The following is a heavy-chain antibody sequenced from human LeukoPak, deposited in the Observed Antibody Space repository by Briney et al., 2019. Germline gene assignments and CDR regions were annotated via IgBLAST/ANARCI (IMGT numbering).Heavy chain of an antibody. J-gene: IGHJ4*02. D-gene: IGHD4-17*01. CDR1: GFTFRNYW. CDR2: IKQDGSEK. CDR3: ANGEVYFDY. V-gene: IGHV3-7*01. Sequence: PGGSLRLSCAASGFTFRNYWMSWVRQAPGKGLEWVANIKQDGSEKYYVDSVKGRFTISRDNAKNSLYLQMNSLRAEDTAVYYCANGEVYFDYWGQGTLVTVSS.